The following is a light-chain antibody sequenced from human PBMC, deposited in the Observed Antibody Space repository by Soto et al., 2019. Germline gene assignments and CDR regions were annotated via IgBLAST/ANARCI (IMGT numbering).Light chain of an antibody. CDR1: QTISNW. Sequence: DIQMTQSPSTLSASIGDRVTITCRASQTISNWLAWYQQKPGKPPRLLIYDASRSQTGVPSRFSGIGSGTEFTLTITSLQPDDVATYYCQHYTSHSAHAFGGGSKVELK. V-gene: IGKV1-5*01. J-gene: IGKJ4*01. CDR3: QHYTSHSAHA. CDR2: DAS.